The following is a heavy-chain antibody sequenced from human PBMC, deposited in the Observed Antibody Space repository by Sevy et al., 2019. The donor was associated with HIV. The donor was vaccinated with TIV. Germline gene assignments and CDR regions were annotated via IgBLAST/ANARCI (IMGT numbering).Heavy chain of an antibody. Sequence: GGSLRFSCAASGFTFSSYSMNWVRQAPGKGLEWVSYISSSSSTIYYADSVKGRFTISRDNAKNSLYLQMNSLRDEDTAVYYCARGTDSSSWYGGGDYRGQGTLVTVSS. V-gene: IGHV3-48*02. CDR2: ISSSSSTI. CDR3: ARGTDSSSWYGGGDY. D-gene: IGHD6-13*01. J-gene: IGHJ4*02. CDR1: GFTFSSYS.